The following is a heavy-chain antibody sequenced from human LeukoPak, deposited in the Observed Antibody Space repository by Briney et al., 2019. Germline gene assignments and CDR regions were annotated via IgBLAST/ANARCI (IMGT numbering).Heavy chain of an antibody. J-gene: IGHJ6*02. CDR2: IIPIFGTA. CDR3: ARVSRSYYYYGMDV. Sequence: GASVKVSCKASGGTFSSYAISWVRQAPGQGLEWMGGIIPIFGTANYAQKFQGRVTITADKSTSTAYMELSSLRSEDTAVYYCARVSRSYYYYGMDVWGQWTTVTVSS. CDR1: GGTFSSYA. V-gene: IGHV1-69*06.